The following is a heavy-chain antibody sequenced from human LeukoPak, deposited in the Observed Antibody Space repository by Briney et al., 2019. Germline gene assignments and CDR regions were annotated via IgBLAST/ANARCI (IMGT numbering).Heavy chain of an antibody. CDR1: GFTFSDYY. CDR3: ARDPQNSVYTYSDF. J-gene: IGHJ4*02. Sequence: GGSLRLSCAASGFTFSDYYMSWIRQAPGKGLEWVSYISATTGYTNYADSVKGRFTISRDNARNSLYLQMNTLRAEDTAVYYCARDPQNSVYTYSDFWGQGTLVTVPS. D-gene: IGHD5/OR15-5a*01. CDR2: ISATTGYT. V-gene: IGHV3-11*05.